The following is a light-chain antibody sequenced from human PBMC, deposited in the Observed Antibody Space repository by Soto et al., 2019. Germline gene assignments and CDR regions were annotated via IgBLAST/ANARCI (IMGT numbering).Light chain of an antibody. CDR3: CSYASGSIYV. Sequence: QSALTQPASVSGSPGQSITISCTGTSSDVVAFNYVSWYLQYPGKAPKLMIYEVGNRPSVVSNRFSGSKSGNTASLTISGLQAEDEADYYCCSYASGSIYVFGTGTKLTVL. CDR2: EVG. CDR1: SSDVVAFNY. J-gene: IGLJ1*01. V-gene: IGLV2-14*01.